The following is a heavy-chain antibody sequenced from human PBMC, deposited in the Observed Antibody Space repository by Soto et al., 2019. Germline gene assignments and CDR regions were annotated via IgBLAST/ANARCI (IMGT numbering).Heavy chain of an antibody. CDR3: VRGVTDTTGSWY. CDR2: INGDGSST. Sequence: VQVVESGGGLVQPGGSLRLSCAASGFTFSSYWMHWVRQAPGKGLVWVSRINGDGSSTSYADSVKGRFTISRDNAKKTLFLHMNSLRDEDTAGYYCVRGVTDTTGSWYWGQGTLVTVSS. CDR1: GFTFSSYW. V-gene: IGHV3-74*01. J-gene: IGHJ4*02. D-gene: IGHD4-17*01.